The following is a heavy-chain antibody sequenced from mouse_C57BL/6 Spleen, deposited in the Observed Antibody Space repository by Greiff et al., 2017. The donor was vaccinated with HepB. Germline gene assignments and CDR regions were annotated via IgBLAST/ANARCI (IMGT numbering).Heavy chain of an antibody. D-gene: IGHD3-1*01. CDR1: GFTFSDYY. J-gene: IGHJ1*03. CDR3: ARRGLRDWYFDV. Sequence: DVKLVESEGGLVQPGSSMKLSCTASGFTFSDYYMAWVRQVPEKGLEWVANINYDGSSTYYLDSLKSRFIISRDNAKNILYLQMSSLKSEDTATYDCARRGLRDWYFDVWGTGTTVTVSS. V-gene: IGHV5-16*01. CDR2: INYDGSST.